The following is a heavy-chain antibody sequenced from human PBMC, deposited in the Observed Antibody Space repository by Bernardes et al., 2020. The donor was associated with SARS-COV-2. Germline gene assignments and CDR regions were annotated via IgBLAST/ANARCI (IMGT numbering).Heavy chain of an antibody. J-gene: IGHJ4*02. CDR3: TKDMNPAAIESFFDY. D-gene: IGHD2-2*02. Sequence: SLRLSCAASGFTFTRYSMNWVRQAPGKGLEWVSYISSSSSTIYYADSVKGRFTISRDNAKNSLYLQMNSLRDEDTAVYYCTKDMNPAAIESFFDYWGQGTLVTVSS. CDR2: ISSSSSTI. CDR1: GFTFTRYS. V-gene: IGHV3-48*02.